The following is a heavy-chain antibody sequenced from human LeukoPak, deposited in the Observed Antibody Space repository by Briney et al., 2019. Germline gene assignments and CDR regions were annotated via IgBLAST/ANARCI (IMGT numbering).Heavy chain of an antibody. CDR1: GGSISSYY. CDR2: IYYSGST. Sequence: SETLSLTCTVSGGSISSYYWSWIRQPPGKGLEWIGYIYYSGSTNYNPSLKSRVTISVGTSKNQFSLKLSSVTAADTAVYYCARDRPRHMYSSSWQDNWFDPWGQGTLVTVSS. J-gene: IGHJ5*02. D-gene: IGHD6-13*01. CDR3: ARDRPRHMYSSSWQDNWFDP. V-gene: IGHV4-59*01.